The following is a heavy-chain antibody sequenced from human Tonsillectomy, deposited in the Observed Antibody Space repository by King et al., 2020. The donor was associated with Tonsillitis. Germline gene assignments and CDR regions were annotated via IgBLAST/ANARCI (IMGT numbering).Heavy chain of an antibody. CDR1: GYSFSTYW. CDR3: ARLEGDTYSGVDY. V-gene: IGHV5-51*01. CDR2: IYHSDSDT. J-gene: IGHJ4*02. Sequence: QLVQSGAEVKKPGESLKISCKGSGYSFSTYWIGWVRQMPGKGLEWMGIIYHSDSDTRYSPSFQVQVTISADKSISTAYLQWSSLKASDTAMYYCARLEGDTYSGVDYWGQGTLVTVSS. D-gene: IGHD2-21*01.